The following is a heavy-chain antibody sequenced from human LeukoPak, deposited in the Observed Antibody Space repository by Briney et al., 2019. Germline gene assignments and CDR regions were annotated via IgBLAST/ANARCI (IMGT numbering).Heavy chain of an antibody. Sequence: SETLSLTCTVSGGSISSSSYYWGWIRQPPGKGLEWIGSIYYSGTTYYNPSLKSRVTISVDTSKNQFSLTLTSLTAADTAVYYCARPKVGATLGFDYWGQGTLVTVSS. CDR1: GGSISSSSYY. CDR3: ARPKVGATLGFDY. CDR2: IYYSGTT. D-gene: IGHD1-26*01. J-gene: IGHJ4*02. V-gene: IGHV4-39*01.